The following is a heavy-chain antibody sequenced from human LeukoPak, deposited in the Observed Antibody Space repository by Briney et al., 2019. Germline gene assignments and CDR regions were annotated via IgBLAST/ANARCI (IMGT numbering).Heavy chain of an antibody. Sequence: PGGSLRLSCAASGFTFSSYDMHWVRQAPGKGLVWVAVISYDGSNKYYADSVKGRFTISRDNSKNTLYLQMNSLRAEDTAVYYCAKDSQYSSSWLSSAEYFQHWGQGTLVTVSS. J-gene: IGHJ1*01. CDR1: GFTFSSYD. V-gene: IGHV3-30*18. CDR3: AKDSQYSSSWLSSAEYFQH. CDR2: ISYDGSNK. D-gene: IGHD6-13*01.